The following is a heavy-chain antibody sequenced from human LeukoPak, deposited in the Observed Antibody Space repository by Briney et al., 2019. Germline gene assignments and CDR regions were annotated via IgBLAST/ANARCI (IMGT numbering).Heavy chain of an antibody. Sequence: PSQTLSLTCTVSGGSISSGSYYWSWIRQPAGKGLEWIGCIYTSGSTNYNPSLKSRVTISVDTSKNQFSLKLSSVTAADTAVYYCARTLPTGTAAGTFDYWGQGTLVTVSS. V-gene: IGHV4-61*02. D-gene: IGHD6-13*01. CDR1: GGSISSGSYY. J-gene: IGHJ4*02. CDR3: ARTLPTGTAAGTFDY. CDR2: IYTSGST.